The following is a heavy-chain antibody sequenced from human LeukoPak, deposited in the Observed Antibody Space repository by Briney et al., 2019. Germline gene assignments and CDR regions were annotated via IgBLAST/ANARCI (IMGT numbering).Heavy chain of an antibody. J-gene: IGHJ4*02. Sequence: SETLSLTCAVYGGSFSGYYWSWIRQPPGKGLEWIGYIYYSGSTNYNPSLKSRVTISVDTSKNQFSLKLSSVTAADTAVYYCARVGTDYWGQGTLVTVSS. V-gene: IGHV4-59*01. CDR1: GGSFSGYY. D-gene: IGHD6-13*01. CDR2: IYYSGST. CDR3: ARVGTDY.